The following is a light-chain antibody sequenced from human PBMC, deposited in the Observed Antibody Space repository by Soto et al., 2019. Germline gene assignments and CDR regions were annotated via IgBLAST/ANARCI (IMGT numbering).Light chain of an antibody. CDR1: QSVDRN. Sequence: EIVMTQSPGTLSVSTEEGATLSCRASQSVDRNLAWYQQKPGQAPRLLIYGASTMPTGIPDRFSGSGSGTECSLPISSLQSEDFAVYYCQKYDSWTLTVGGGTKVEIK. V-gene: IGKV3D-15*01. CDR3: QKYDSWTLT. CDR2: GAS. J-gene: IGKJ4*01.